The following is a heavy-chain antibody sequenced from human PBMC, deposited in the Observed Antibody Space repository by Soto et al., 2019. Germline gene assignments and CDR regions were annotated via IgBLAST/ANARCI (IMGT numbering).Heavy chain of an antibody. CDR3: VSGNWNTP. Sequence: ASVKVSCKASGYSFPSHDIHWVRQAPGQGLEWVGRVSPSSGNTGYAQKFQGRVTMTRDTSIGTAFMELSGLTYDDTAVYYCVSGNWNTPRGQGTLVTVS. D-gene: IGHD1-1*01. CDR1: GYSFPSHD. V-gene: IGHV1-8*01. J-gene: IGHJ5*02. CDR2: VSPSSGNT.